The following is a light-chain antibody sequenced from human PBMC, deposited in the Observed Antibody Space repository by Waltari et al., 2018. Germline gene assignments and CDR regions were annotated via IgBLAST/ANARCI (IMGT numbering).Light chain of an antibody. J-gene: IGLJ3*02. CDR1: SGHSSNI. V-gene: IGLV4-69*01. Sequence: QLVLTQSPSASASLGASVKLTCTLSSGHSSNIIAWLQQRPERGPRYLMKVNSDGSHSKGDDSPDRVSGSSSGAERYLTISSLQSEDEADYYCETGGHGTWVFGGGTKLTVL. CDR3: ETGGHGTWV. CDR2: VNSDGSH.